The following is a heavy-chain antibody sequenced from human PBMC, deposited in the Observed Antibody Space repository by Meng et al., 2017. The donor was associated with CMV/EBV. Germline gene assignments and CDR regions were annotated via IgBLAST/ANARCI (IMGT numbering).Heavy chain of an antibody. D-gene: IGHD6-13*01. CDR1: GYPFNSYD. CDR3: ARGPYSSSWYGYWFDP. Sequence: SGYPFNSYDINWVRQATGQGLEWMGWMNPNSGNTGYAQKFQGRVTMTRNTSISTAYMELSSLRSEDTAVYYCARGPYSSSWYGYWFDPWGQGTLVTVSS. V-gene: IGHV1-8*01. CDR2: MNPNSGNT. J-gene: IGHJ5*02.